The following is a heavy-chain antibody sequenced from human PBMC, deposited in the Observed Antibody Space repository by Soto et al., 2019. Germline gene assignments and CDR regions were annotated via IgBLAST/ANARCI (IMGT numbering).Heavy chain of an antibody. CDR1: GGSISSSSYY. V-gene: IGHV4-39*01. CDR2: IYYSGST. CDR3: ASTLRYCSGGSCYSGSWFDP. J-gene: IGHJ5*02. Sequence: QLQLQESGPGLVKPSETLSLTCTVSGGSISSSSYYWGWIRQPPGKGLEWIGSIYYSGSTYYNPSLKSRVTISVDTSKNQFSLKLSSVTAADTAVYYCASTLRYCSGGSCYSGSWFDPWGQGTLVTVSS. D-gene: IGHD2-15*01.